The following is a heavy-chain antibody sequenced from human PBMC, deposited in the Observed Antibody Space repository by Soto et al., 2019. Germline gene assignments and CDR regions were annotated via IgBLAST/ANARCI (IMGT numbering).Heavy chain of an antibody. CDR3: ARAGDTSMGFHLLCAFDI. D-gene: IGHD5-18*01. CDR2: IWYDGSNK. Sequence: QSGGSLRLSCRASGFIFSNYGMHWVRQAAGKGLEWVAVIWYDGSNKYYADSVKGRFTISRDNSKSTLYLQMSSLRAEDTALYYCARAGDTSMGFHLLCAFDIWGQGTIVTVPS. CDR1: GFIFSNYG. V-gene: IGHV3-33*01. J-gene: IGHJ3*02.